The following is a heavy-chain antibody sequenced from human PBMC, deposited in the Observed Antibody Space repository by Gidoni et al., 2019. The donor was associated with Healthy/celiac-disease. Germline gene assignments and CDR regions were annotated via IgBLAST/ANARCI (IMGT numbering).Heavy chain of an antibody. V-gene: IGHV4-31*03. CDR2: IYYSGST. D-gene: IGHD3-10*01. CDR3: ARDEEDGFTPDY. CDR1: GGSISSGGYY. J-gene: IGHJ4*02. Sequence: QVQLQESGPGLVKPSQTLSLTCTVSGGSISSGGYYWSWIRQHPGKGLEWIGYIYYSGSTYYNPSLKSRVTRSVDTSKNQFSLKLSSVTAADTAVYYCARDEEDGFTPDYWGQGTLVTVSS.